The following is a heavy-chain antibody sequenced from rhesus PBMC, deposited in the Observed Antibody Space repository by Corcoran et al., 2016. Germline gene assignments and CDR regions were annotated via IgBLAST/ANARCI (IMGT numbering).Heavy chain of an antibody. CDR2: ISGSGGTT. CDR3: ARSTSGGWDRFDV. J-gene: IGHJ5-1*01. V-gene: IGHV4-173*01. D-gene: IGHD6-37*01. CDR1: GGSISSNY. Sequence: QVQLQESGPGLVKPSETLSLTCAVSGGSISSNYWSWLRQPPGQGLEWIGRISGSGGTTDYNPSLKSRVTISTDTAKNQFSLKLSSVTAADTAVYYCARSTSGGWDRFDVWGPGVLVTVSS.